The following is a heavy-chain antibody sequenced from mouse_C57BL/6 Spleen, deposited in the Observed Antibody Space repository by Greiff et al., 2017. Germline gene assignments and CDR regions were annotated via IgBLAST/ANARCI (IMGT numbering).Heavy chain of an antibody. D-gene: IGHD2-3*01. CDR3: ARGIYDGPTGYFDV. Sequence: VQLQQSGAELVKPGASVKLSCKASGYTFTSYWMHWVKQRPGQGLEWIGMIHPNSGSTNYNEKFKSKATLTVDKSSSTAYMQLSSLTSEDSAVYYCARGIYDGPTGYFDVWGTGTTVTVSS. CDR2: IHPNSGST. CDR1: GYTFTSYW. J-gene: IGHJ1*03. V-gene: IGHV1-64*01.